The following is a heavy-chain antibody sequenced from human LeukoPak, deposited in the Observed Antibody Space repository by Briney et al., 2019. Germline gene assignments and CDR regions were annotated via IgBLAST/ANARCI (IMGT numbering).Heavy chain of an antibody. J-gene: IGHJ6*03. Sequence: AETLTLTCDVSGYFISSCFLCCCSRQPAEEVVECIWSIYHRATTYYDQSVKSRVAISVDTSKNQFSLRLSTVSAADTAVYYCVREKRTVPFSYYLYVWGKGTTVADSS. CDR3: VREKRTVPFSYYLYV. V-gene: IGHV4-38-2*02. CDR1: GYFISSCFL. D-gene: IGHD3-3*02. CDR2: IYHRATT.